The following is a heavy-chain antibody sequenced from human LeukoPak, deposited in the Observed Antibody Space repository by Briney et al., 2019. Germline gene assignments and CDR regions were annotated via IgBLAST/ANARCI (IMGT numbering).Heavy chain of an antibody. V-gene: IGHV5-51*01. CDR3: ASRNSDSGSYFSLPNDPFDI. Sequence: GESLKISCKGSGYSFTNYWIGWVRQMPGKGLEWMGIIYPGDSDTRYSPSFQGQVTISVDKSISTAYLQWSSLKASDTAMYYCASRNSDSGSYFSLPNDPFDIWGQGTMVTVSS. CDR2: IYPGDSDT. D-gene: IGHD1-26*01. CDR1: GYSFTNYW. J-gene: IGHJ3*02.